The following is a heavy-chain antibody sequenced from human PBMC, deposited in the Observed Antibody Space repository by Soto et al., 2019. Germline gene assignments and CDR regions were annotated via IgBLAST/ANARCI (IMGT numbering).Heavy chain of an antibody. CDR3: TTDDPINRS. Sequence: PGGSLRLSCTASGFTFGDYAMSWVRQAPGKGLEWVGFIRSKAYGGTTEYAASVKGRFTISRDDSKNTLYLQLNSLRTEDTAVYYCTTDDPINRSWGQGTLVTVS. J-gene: IGHJ5*02. CDR1: GFTFGDYA. CDR2: IRSKAYGGTT. V-gene: IGHV3-49*04.